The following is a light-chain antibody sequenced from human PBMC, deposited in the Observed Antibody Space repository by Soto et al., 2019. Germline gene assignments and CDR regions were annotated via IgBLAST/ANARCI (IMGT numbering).Light chain of an antibody. Sequence: DIQMTQSPSSVSVSVGDTVTITCRASQAISNDLAWYQQKPGKAPKLLIYGASSLHSGVPSRFSGSGSGTHFTLTISSLQPQDFATYFCQQADSFPFTFGPGTKVHIE. J-gene: IGKJ3*01. CDR1: QAISND. V-gene: IGKV1-12*01. CDR2: GAS. CDR3: QQADSFPFT.